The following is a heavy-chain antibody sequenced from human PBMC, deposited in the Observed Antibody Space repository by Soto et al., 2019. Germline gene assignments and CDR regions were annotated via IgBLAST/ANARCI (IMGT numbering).Heavy chain of an antibody. CDR2: ISSGSKTI. Sequence: GGSLRLSCAASGFTFSGYSVNWVRQAPGKGLEWVSYISSGSKTIYYAEYVKGRFTVSRDNARKSQYLQMNSLRDEDTAVYYCAREDILGVRSFDYWGKGTLVTVSS. J-gene: IGHJ4*02. V-gene: IGHV3-48*02. CDR1: GFTFSGYS. D-gene: IGHD3-9*01. CDR3: AREDILGVRSFDY.